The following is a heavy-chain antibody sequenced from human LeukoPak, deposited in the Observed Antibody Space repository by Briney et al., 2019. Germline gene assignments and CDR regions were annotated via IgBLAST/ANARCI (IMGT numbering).Heavy chain of an antibody. CDR2: IYYSGST. V-gene: IGHV4-39*01. Sequence: SETLSLTCTVSGGSISSSSYYWGWIRQPPGKGLEWIGSIYYSGSTYYNPSLKSRVTISVDTSKNQFSLKLSSVTAADTAVYYCASLKMTTVMTGWFDPWGQGTLVTVSS. CDR1: GGSISSSSYY. CDR3: ASLKMTTVMTGWFDP. D-gene: IGHD4-17*01. J-gene: IGHJ5*02.